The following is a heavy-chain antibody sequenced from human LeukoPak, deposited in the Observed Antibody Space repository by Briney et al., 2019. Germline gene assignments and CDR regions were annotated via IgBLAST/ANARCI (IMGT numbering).Heavy chain of an antibody. J-gene: IGHJ4*02. CDR3: ARVNWNDVGSFDY. V-gene: IGHV3-21*01. Sequence: PGGSLRLSCAASRFTFSSHSMNWVRQAPGKGLEWVSSISSSSSHIYYADSVKGRFTISRDNAKNSLYLQMNSLRDEDTGVYYCARVNWNDVGSFDYWGQGTLVTVSS. D-gene: IGHD1-20*01. CDR2: ISSSSSHI. CDR1: RFTFSSHS.